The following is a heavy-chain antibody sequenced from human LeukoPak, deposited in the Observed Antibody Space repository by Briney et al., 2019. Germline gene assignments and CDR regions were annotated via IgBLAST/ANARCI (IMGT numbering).Heavy chain of an antibody. V-gene: IGHV3-48*03. CDR3: ARAPAPNCGGDCYPGAFDI. D-gene: IGHD2-21*02. CDR2: ISSSGRTI. J-gene: IGHJ3*02. CDR1: GFXLSSYE. Sequence: GGSLRLSCAVSGFXLSSYEINWVRQAPGKGLEWVSYISSSGRTIYYADSVKGRFTISRDNAKNSLYLQMNSLRAEDTAVYYCARAPAPNCGGDCYPGAFDIWGQGTMVTVSS.